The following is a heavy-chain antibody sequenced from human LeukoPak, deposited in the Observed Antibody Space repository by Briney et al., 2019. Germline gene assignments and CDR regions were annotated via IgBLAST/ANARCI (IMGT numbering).Heavy chain of an antibody. J-gene: IGHJ4*02. Sequence: KPSETLSLTCAVSGYSISSGYYWGSLRQPPGKGLDWIGSIYHSGSTYYNPSLKSRVTISIDTSKNQFSLKLSSVTAADTAVYYCASPVFLGYWGQGTLVTVSS. V-gene: IGHV4-38-2*01. D-gene: IGHD3-3*01. CDR3: ASPVFLGY. CDR1: GYSISSGYY. CDR2: IYHSGST.